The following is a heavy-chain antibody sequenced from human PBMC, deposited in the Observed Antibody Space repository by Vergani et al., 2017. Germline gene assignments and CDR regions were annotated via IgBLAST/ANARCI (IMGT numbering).Heavy chain of an antibody. V-gene: IGHV1-18*01. CDR3: ARDRGVYYYDSSAPEKIDY. CDR1: GYTFTSYG. CDR2: ISAYNGNT. Sequence: QVQLVQSGAEVKKPGASVKVSCKASGYTFTSYGISWVRQAPGQGLEWMGWISAYNGNTNYAQKLQGRVTMTTDTSTSTAYMELRSLRSDDTAVYYCARDRGVYYYDSSAPEKIDYWGQGTLVTVSS. J-gene: IGHJ4*02. D-gene: IGHD3-22*01.